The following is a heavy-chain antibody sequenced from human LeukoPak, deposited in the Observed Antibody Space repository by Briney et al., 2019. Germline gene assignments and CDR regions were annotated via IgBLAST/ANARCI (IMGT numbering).Heavy chain of an antibody. Sequence: PSETLSLTCTVSGYSISSGYYWGWIRQPPGKGLEWIGSIYHSGSTYYNPSLKSRVTISVDTSKNQFSLKLSSVTAADTAVYYCARVKGDSSVSPYYYYMDVWGKGTTVTVSS. CDR3: ARVKGDSSVSPYYYYMDV. J-gene: IGHJ6*03. V-gene: IGHV4-38-2*02. CDR1: GYSISSGYY. D-gene: IGHD3-22*01. CDR2: IYHSGST.